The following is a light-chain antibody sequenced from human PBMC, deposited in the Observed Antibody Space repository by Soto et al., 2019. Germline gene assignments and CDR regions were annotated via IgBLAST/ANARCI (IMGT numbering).Light chain of an antibody. J-gene: IGKJ5*01. CDR2: AAS. V-gene: IGKV1-39*01. Sequence: DVQMTQSPSSLSASVGDSLTLTCRASQTVTSYLNWYQQKPGKAPKLLIYAASTLQSGVPSRFSGSGSGTEFTLTIISLQPEDFATYYCQQLFDSPITFGQGTRLEIK. CDR3: QQLFDSPIT. CDR1: QTVTSY.